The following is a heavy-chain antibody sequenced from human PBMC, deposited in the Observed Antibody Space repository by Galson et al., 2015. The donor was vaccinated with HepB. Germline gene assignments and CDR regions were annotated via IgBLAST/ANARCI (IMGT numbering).Heavy chain of an antibody. CDR1: GFIFSNYG. CDR2: VRYDGGNK. Sequence: SLRLSCAASGFIFSNYGMHWVRQAPGKGLEWVAFVRYDGGNKYYADSVKGRFTIYRDISKNMLYLQMNSLRAEDSAVYYCVRGVWLAADYYFDSWGQGTLVPVSS. J-gene: IGHJ4*02. V-gene: IGHV3-30*02. D-gene: IGHD6-13*01. CDR3: VRGVWLAADYYFDS.